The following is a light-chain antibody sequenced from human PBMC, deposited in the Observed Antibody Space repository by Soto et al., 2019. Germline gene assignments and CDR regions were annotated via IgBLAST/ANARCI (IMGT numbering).Light chain of an antibody. CDR2: AAS. V-gene: IGKV1-9*01. J-gene: IGKJ4*01. CDR1: QDISSF. CDR3: QQLNSYPLT. Sequence: DIQLTQSPSFLSASVGDRVTITCRAGQDISSFLAWYQQKPGKAPKLLIYAASTLQSGVPSRFSGSGSGTEFTLTISSLQPEDFATYDCQQLNSYPLTFGGGTKVEIK.